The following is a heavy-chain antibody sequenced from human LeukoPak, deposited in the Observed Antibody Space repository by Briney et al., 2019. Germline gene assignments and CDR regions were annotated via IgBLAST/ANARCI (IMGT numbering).Heavy chain of an antibody. CDR3: AKAAGHMVRGARFDY. D-gene: IGHD3-10*01. J-gene: IGHJ4*02. V-gene: IGHV3-21*04. CDR2: ISGSSRHK. CDR1: GFTFSSYT. Sequence: PGGSLRLSCAASGFTFSSYTMNWVRQAPGKGLEWVSFISGSSRHKYYADSVKGRFTISRDNSKNTLYLQMNSLRAEDTAVYYCAKAAGHMVRGARFDYWGQGTLVTVSS.